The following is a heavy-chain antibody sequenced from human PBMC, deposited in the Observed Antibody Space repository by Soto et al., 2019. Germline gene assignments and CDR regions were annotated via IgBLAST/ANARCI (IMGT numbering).Heavy chain of an antibody. CDR2: IYYSGST. Sequence: QVQLQESGPGLVKPSQTLSLTCTVSGGSISSGGYYWSWIRQHPGKGLEWIGYIYYSGSTYYNPSLTSRVTISVDTAKNQFPLKLSSVTAADPAVYYCAGLYYYYSSGSPWGQGTLVTVSS. J-gene: IGHJ5*02. CDR3: AGLYYYYSSGSP. D-gene: IGHD3-22*01. V-gene: IGHV4-31*03. CDR1: GGSISSGGYY.